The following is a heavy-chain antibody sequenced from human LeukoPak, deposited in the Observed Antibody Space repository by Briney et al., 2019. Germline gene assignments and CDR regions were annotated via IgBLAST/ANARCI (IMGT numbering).Heavy chain of an antibody. CDR2: INAGNGNT. CDR3: ARGRGSVAGPNNWFDP. V-gene: IGHV1-3*03. D-gene: IGHD6-19*01. J-gene: IGHJ5*02. CDR1: GYTFTSYA. Sequence: ASVKVSCKSSGYTFTSYAMNWVRQAPGQGLEWMGWINAGNGNTKYSQEFQGRVTITRDTSASTAYMELSSLRSEDMAVYYCARGRGSVAGPNNWFDPWGQGTLVTVSS.